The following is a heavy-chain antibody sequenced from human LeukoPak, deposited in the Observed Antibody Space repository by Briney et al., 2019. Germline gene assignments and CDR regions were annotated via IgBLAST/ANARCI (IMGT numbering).Heavy chain of an antibody. CDR2: IKTDGSDT. J-gene: IGHJ4*02. CDR1: GFTFSSYW. V-gene: IGHV3-74*01. Sequence: GGSLRLSRAASGFTFSSYWMHWVRQSPGKGLVWVSRIKTDGSDTYYADSVRGRFTISRDNAKNTLYLQMDSLRAEDTAVYFCARGDYSSHTLWGQGTLVTVSS. CDR3: ARGDYSSHTL. D-gene: IGHD4-11*01.